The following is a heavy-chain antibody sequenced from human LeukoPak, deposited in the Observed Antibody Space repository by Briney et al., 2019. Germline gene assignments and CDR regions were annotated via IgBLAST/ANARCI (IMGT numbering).Heavy chain of an antibody. Sequence: GGSLRLSCAASGFTFSGYAMHWVRQAPGKGLEWVPVISYDGSNKYYADSVKGRFTISRDNSKNTLYLQMNSLRAEDTAVYYCARETVTTDYYGMDVWGQGTTVTVSS. D-gene: IGHD4-17*01. CDR2: ISYDGSNK. J-gene: IGHJ6*02. CDR1: GFTFSGYA. CDR3: ARETVTTDYYGMDV. V-gene: IGHV3-30-3*01.